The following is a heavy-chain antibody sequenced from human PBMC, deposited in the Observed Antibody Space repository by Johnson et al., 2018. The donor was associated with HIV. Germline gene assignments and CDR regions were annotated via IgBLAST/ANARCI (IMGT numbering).Heavy chain of an antibody. CDR1: GFTFSSYG. CDR2: IRYDGSNK. J-gene: IGHJ3*02. D-gene: IGHD6-13*01. CDR3: AKVIGAAGLDAFDI. V-gene: IGHV3-30*02. Sequence: QVQVVESGGGLVQPGRSLRLSCAASGFTFSSYGMHWVRQAPGKGLEWVAFIRYDGSNKYYADSVKGRFTISRDNSKNTLYLQMNSLRAEDTAVYYCAKVIGAAGLDAFDIWGQGTMVTVSS.